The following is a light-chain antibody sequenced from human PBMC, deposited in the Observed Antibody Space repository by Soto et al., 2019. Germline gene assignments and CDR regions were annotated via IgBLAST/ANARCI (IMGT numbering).Light chain of an antibody. CDR3: QQYGSSPWT. CDR2: GAS. Sequence: EIVLTQSPGTLSLSPGERATLSCRASQSVSSSYLAWYQQKPGQAPRLLIYGASSRATGIPDRFGGSGSGTDFTLSISRLAPEDFAVYYCQQYGSSPWTFGQGTKVDI. J-gene: IGKJ1*01. V-gene: IGKV3-20*01. CDR1: QSVSSSY.